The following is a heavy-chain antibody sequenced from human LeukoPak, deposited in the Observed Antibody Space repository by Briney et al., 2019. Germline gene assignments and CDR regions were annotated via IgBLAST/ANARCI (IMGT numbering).Heavy chain of an antibody. CDR2: LYYSGTT. J-gene: IGHJ3*02. CDR3: ARGAGSTISNDACDI. V-gene: IGHV4-39*07. Sequence: PSGTLSLTCTVAGGSISSSLYYWGWIRQPPGKGLEWIGSLYYSGTTHYNVSLKTRLTMSIDTSKNQFSLKLSSVTAADTAVYYCARGAGSTISNDACDIWGQGTRVTVSS. D-gene: IGHD2-15*01. CDR1: GGSISSSLYY.